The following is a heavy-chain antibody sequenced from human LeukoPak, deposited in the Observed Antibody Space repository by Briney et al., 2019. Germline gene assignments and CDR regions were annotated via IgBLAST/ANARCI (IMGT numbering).Heavy chain of an antibody. D-gene: IGHD6-6*01. V-gene: IGHV4-59*08. CDR2: IYYTGST. CDR3: ARHRAYSSSSPFDY. Sequence: PSETLSLTCSVSGGAISSLYWSWIRQPPGKGLEWIGYIYYTGSTNYNPSLKSRVTMFVDMSKNQFSLRLSSVTAADTAVYYCARHRAYSSSSPFDYWGQGTLVTVSS. J-gene: IGHJ4*02. CDR1: GGAISSLY.